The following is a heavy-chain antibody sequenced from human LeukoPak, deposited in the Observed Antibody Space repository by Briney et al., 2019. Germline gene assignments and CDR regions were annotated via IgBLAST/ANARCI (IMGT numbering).Heavy chain of an antibody. V-gene: IGHV3-49*03. CDR2: IRSKTYRGTT. J-gene: IGHJ4*02. CDR3: ARANSFDSSGYYFDY. Sequence: GGSLRLSCTASGFTFGNYALSWFRQAPGKGLEWVAFIRSKTYRGTTEYAASVKGRFTISRDDSKSIAYLQMNSLKTEDTAVYYCARANSFDSSGYYFDYWGQGTLVTVS. D-gene: IGHD3-22*01. CDR1: GFTFGNYA.